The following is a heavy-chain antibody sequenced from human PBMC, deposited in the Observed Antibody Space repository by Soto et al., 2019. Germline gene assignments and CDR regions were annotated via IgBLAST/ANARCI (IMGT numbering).Heavy chain of an antibody. CDR2: INHSGST. CDR1: GWSFSGYY. V-gene: IGHV4-34*01. D-gene: IGHD3-16*01. CDR3: ARARGSIWSYNWFDP. Sequence: SETLSLPGPVYGWSFSGYYWSWIRQPPGKGLEWIGEINHSGSTNYNPSLKSRVTISVDTSKNQFSLRLSSVTAADTAVYYCARARGSIWSYNWFDPWGQGSLVTVSS. J-gene: IGHJ5*02.